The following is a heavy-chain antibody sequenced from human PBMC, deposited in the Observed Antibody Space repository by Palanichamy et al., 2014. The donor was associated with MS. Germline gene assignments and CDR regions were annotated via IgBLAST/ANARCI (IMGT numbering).Heavy chain of an antibody. Sequence: EVQMVESGGGLVQPGGSLRLSCVASGFSVSSSYMNWVRQAPGEGLEWVSVIYSDDSIYYADSVRGRFTISRHNSKNTLYLQMNSLRSEDSAVYYCARRGRGYSDSKGYYYFDLWGQGTLVTVSS. CDR2: IYSDDSI. CDR1: GFSVSSSY. D-gene: IGHD3-22*01. V-gene: IGHV3-53*04. J-gene: IGHJ4*02. CDR3: ARRGRGYSDSKGYYYFDL.